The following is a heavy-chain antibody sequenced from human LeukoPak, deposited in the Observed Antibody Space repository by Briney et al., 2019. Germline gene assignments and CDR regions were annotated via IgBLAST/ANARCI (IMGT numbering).Heavy chain of an antibody. CDR2: ISSSGSTI. CDR3: ARDQAPGNWNYVVY. Sequence: GGSLRLSCAASGFTFSSYEMNWVRQAPGKGLEWVSYISSSGSTIYYADSVKGRFTISRDNAKNSLYLQMNSLRAEDTAVYYCARDQAPGNWNYVVYWGQGTLVTVSS. V-gene: IGHV3-48*03. D-gene: IGHD1-20*01. J-gene: IGHJ4*02. CDR1: GFTFSSYE.